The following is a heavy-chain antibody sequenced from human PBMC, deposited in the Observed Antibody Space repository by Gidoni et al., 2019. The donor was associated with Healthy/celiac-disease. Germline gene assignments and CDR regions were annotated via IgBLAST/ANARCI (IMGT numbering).Heavy chain of an antibody. Sequence: EVQLVESGGGLVQPGVSLRLSCAASGFPFSSYWMSWVRQAPGKGLEWVANIKQDGSEKYYVDSVKGRFTISRDNAKNSLYLQMNSLRAEDTAVYYCARTREALLDYWGQGTLVTVSS. CDR2: IKQDGSEK. J-gene: IGHJ4*02. CDR3: ARTREALLDY. V-gene: IGHV3-7*04. D-gene: IGHD1-26*01. CDR1: GFPFSSYW.